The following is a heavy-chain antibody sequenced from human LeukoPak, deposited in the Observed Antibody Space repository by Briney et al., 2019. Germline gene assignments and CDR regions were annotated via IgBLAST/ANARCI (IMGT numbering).Heavy chain of an antibody. CDR2: IYYSGST. CDR1: GGSISSGDYY. J-gene: IGHJ4*02. Sequence: TSQTLSLTCTVSGGSISSGDYYWSWIGQPPGKALEYIGYIYYSGSTYYNPSLKSRVTISEDTSKNQFSLQLNSVTAADTAVYYCARSYDPLYFDFWGQGTLVTVSS. V-gene: IGHV4-30-4*08. D-gene: IGHD3-3*01. CDR3: ARSYDPLYFDF.